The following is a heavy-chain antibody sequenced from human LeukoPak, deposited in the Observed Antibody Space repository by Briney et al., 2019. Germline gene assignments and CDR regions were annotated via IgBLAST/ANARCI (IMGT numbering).Heavy chain of an antibody. D-gene: IGHD1-1*01. Sequence: PSETLSLTCAVYGGSFSDYNWSWLRQSPEKGLEWIGEINDSGRTHYNPSLKSRVTISVDTAKYQFSLSLSPLTAADTAVYYCARGLDLEGLDYWGQGTLVTVSS. CDR1: GGSFSDYN. J-gene: IGHJ4*02. V-gene: IGHV4-34*01. CDR3: ARGLDLEGLDY. CDR2: INDSGRT.